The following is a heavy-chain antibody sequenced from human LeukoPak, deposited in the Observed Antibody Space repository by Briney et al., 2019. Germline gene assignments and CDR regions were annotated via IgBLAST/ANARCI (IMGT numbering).Heavy chain of an antibody. J-gene: IGHJ4*02. V-gene: IGHV4-34*01. CDR2: INHSGST. Sequence: PSETLSLTRAVYGGSFSGYYWSWIRQPPGKGLEWIGEINHSGSTNYNPSLKSRVTISVDTSKNQFSLKLSSVTAADTAVYYCARGPWVRGVRFDYWGQGTLVTVSS. CDR3: ARGPWVRGVRFDY. D-gene: IGHD3-10*01. CDR1: GGSFSGYY.